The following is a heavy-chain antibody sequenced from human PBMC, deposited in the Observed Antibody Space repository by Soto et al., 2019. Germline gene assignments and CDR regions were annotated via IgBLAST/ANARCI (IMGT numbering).Heavy chain of an antibody. D-gene: IGHD3-16*01. CDR2: IIPILGIA. CDR3: AREKNEGLRWGELPKNGFDT. J-gene: IGHJ5*02. Sequence: SVKVSCKASGGTFSSYTISWVRQAPGQGLEWMGRIIPILGIANYAQKFQGRVTITADKSTSTAYMELSSLRSEDTAVYYCAREKNEGLRWGELPKNGFDTWARGPLVTVPS. CDR1: GGTFSSYT. V-gene: IGHV1-69*04.